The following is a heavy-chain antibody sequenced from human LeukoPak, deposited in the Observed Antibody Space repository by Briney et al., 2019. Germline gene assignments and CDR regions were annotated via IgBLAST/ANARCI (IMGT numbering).Heavy chain of an antibody. Sequence: GESLKISCKASGYSFNDYWIGWVRQMPGKGLEWIAIIYPGDSGVRYSPSFRGQVTISVDKSISTAYLQWSSLRASDTAMYFCARRPSYYFDFWGLEVLVTVSS. V-gene: IGHV5-51*01. CDR1: GYSFNDYW. CDR2: IYPGDSGV. J-gene: IGHJ4*02. D-gene: IGHD7-27*01. CDR3: ARRPSYYFDF.